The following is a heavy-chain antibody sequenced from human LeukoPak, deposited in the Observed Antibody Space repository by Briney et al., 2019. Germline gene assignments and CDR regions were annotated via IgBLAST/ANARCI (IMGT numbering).Heavy chain of an antibody. CDR2: TSGSGGST. Sequence: GGSLRLSCAASGFTFSSYAMSWVRQAPGKGLEWVSATSGSGGSTYYADSVKGRFTISRDNSKNTLYLQMNSLRAEDTAVYYCAKALLSQRYYFDYWGQGTLVTVSS. J-gene: IGHJ4*02. D-gene: IGHD2/OR15-2a*01. V-gene: IGHV3-23*01. CDR3: AKALLSQRYYFDY. CDR1: GFTFSSYA.